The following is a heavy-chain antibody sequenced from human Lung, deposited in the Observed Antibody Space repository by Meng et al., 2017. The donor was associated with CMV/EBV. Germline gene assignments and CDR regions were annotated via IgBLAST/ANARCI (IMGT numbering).Heavy chain of an antibody. CDR2: ISGSGGST. D-gene: IGHD2-2*01. Sequence: LTXXASGFTFSSYAMSWVRQAPGKGLEWVSAISGSGGSTYYADSVKGRFTISRDNSKNTLYLQMNSLRAEDTAVYYCAKTVVVPAAPYYFDYWGQGTLVTVSS. J-gene: IGHJ4*02. V-gene: IGHV3-23*01. CDR1: GFTFSSYA. CDR3: AKTVVVPAAPYYFDY.